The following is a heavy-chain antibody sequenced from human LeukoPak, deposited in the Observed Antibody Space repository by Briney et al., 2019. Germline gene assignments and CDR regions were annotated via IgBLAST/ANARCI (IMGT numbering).Heavy chain of an antibody. J-gene: IGHJ5*02. V-gene: IGHV3-11*01. CDR1: GFTFSDYY. CDR2: ISSSSNTI. CDR3: ARDYSSSSYNWFDP. D-gene: IGHD6-13*01. Sequence: GGSLRLSCAASGFTFSDYYMSWIRQAPGKGLEWVSYISSSSNTIYYADSVKGRFTISRDNAKNPLYLQMNSLRAEDTAVYYCARDYSSSSYNWFDPWGQGTLVTVSS.